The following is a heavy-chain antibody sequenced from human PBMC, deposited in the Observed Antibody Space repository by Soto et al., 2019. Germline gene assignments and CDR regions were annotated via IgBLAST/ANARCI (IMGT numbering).Heavy chain of an antibody. V-gene: IGHV4-39*01. CDR2: IYYSGST. Sequence: QLQLQESGPGLVKPSETLSLTCTVSGGSISSSSYYWGWIRQPPGKGLEWIGSIYYSGSTYYNPSLKSRVTLSVDTSKNQFSLKLSSVTAADTAVYYCARPNPNYYDSSGYYYWGQGTLVTVSS. CDR1: GGSISSSSYY. CDR3: ARPNPNYYDSSGYYY. J-gene: IGHJ4*02. D-gene: IGHD3-22*01.